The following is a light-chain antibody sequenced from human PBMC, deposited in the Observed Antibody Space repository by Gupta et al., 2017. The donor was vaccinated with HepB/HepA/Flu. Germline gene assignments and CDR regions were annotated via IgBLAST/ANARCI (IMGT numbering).Light chain of an antibody. Sequence: QSALTQPRSVSGSPGQSVTISCTGTSSDVGVYNSVSWYQQNPGKAPKLMIYDVTKRPSGVPYRFSASKSGNTASLTISGLQAEDEADYYCCSYVGSYTWVFGGGTKLTVL. CDR3: CSYVGSYTWV. CDR2: DVT. V-gene: IGLV2-11*01. CDR1: SSDVGVYNS. J-gene: IGLJ3*02.